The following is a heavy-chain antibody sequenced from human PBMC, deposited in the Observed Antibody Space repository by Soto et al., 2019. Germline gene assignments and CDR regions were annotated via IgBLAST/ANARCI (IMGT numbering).Heavy chain of an antibody. D-gene: IGHD3-22*01. V-gene: IGHV3-21*01. J-gene: IGHJ2*01. CDR1: GFTFSSYS. Sequence: EVQLVESGGGLVKPGGSLRLSCAASGFTFSSYSMNWVRQAPGKGLEGVSSISSSSSYIYYADSVKGRFTISRDNAKNSLYLQMNSLRAEDTAVYYCARDAYDSSGYYGSYWYFDLWGRGTLVTVSS. CDR3: ARDAYDSSGYYGSYWYFDL. CDR2: ISSSSSYI.